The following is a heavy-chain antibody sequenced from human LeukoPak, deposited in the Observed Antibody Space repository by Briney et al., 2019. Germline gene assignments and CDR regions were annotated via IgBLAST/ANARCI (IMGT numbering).Heavy chain of an antibody. J-gene: IGHJ6*03. V-gene: IGHV4-59*01. CDR3: ARERSVSGDIMIRGYYYYMDV. CDR2: ISYSRST. Sequence: SETLSLTCTVSGGSISSYHWSWLPPPPGKGLEWIGNISYSRSTNYNPSHKSRLTITVDTYKTQFSLKLSSVIAADTAVYYCARERSVSGDIMIRGYYYYMDVWGKGTTVTISS. D-gene: IGHD3-16*01. CDR1: GGSISSYH.